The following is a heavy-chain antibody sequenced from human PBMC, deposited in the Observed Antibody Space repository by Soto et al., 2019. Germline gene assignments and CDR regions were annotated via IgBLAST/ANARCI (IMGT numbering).Heavy chain of an antibody. CDR2: ISAKKGNT. D-gene: IGHD2-15*01. V-gene: IGHV1-18*04. CDR1: GYTFTSYG. J-gene: IGHJ6*02. CDR3: AREILSPDFYFHGRDV. Sequence: QGQLVQSGAEVKKPGASVKVSCKASGYTFTSYGISWVRQAPGQGLEWMGWISAKKGNTKYAQKFQGRVTMTTDTSTSTAYMELRSLRSDDTAVYYCAREILSPDFYFHGRDVWGQGTTVTVPS.